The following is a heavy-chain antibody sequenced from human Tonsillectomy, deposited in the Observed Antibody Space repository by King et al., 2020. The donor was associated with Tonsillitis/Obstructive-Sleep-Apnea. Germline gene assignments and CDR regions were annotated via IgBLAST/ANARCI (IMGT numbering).Heavy chain of an antibody. CDR1: GYTFTRYY. CDR2: INPSDGIT. J-gene: IGHJ4*02. V-gene: IGHV1-46*01. Sequence: VQLVQSGAEEKTPGASVNVSCKASGYTFTRYYIHWVGQARGQGLEWMGIINPSDGITTNAQKFQGRVTMTTDTSASTVYLELSSLRTEDTAVYYCARDDIVGRYIDSWGQGTLVTVSS. CDR3: ARDDIVGRYIDS. D-gene: IGHD2-21*01.